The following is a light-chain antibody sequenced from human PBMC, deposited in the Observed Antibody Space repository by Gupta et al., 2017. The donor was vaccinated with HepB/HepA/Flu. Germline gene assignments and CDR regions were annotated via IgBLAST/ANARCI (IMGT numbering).Light chain of an antibody. J-gene: IGLJ3*02. CDR1: SSDVGTYNL. CDR2: DVN. CDR3: YSDAGSSTWV. V-gene: IGLV2-23*02. Sequence: QSALTQPASVSGSPGQSITISCTATSSDVGTYNLVSWYQQYPGKAHNLFIYDVNKRPAGVANRFSGSKSGNTASLIIAGLQDEDEADYYGYSDAGSSTWVFGGGTKLTV.